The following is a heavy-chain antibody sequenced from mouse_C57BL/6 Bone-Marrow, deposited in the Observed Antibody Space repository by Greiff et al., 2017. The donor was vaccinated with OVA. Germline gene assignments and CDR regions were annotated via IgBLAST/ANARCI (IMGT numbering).Heavy chain of an antibody. Sequence: VQLKESGAELVRPGASVKLSCTASGFNIKDDYMHWVKQRPEQGLEWIGWIDPENGDTEYASKFQGKATITADTSSNTAYLQLSSLTSEYTAVYYCTTCGGYAWYFDVWGTGTTVTVSS. CDR3: TTCGGYAWYFDV. J-gene: IGHJ1*03. CDR2: IDPENGDT. D-gene: IGHD2-2*01. V-gene: IGHV14-4*01. CDR1: GFNIKDDY.